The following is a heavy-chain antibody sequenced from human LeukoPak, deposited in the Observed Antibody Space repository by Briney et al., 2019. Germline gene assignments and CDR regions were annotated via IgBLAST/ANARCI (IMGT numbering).Heavy chain of an antibody. CDR2: ISGSGGST. V-gene: IGHV3-23*01. D-gene: IGHD2-2*01. Sequence: ETLSLTCTVSGGSVSSSSYYWSWIRQPPGKGLEWVSAISGSGGSTYYADSVKGRFTISRDNSKNTLYLQMNSLRAEDTAVYYCARVVPASYAFDIWGQGTMVTVSS. CDR1: GGSVSSSSYY. CDR3: ARVVPASYAFDI. J-gene: IGHJ3*02.